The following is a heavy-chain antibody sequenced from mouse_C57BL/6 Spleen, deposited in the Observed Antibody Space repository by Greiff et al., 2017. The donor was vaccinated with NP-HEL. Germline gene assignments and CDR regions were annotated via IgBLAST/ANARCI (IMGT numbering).Heavy chain of an antibody. Sequence: VQVVESGAELVRPGASVTLSCKASGYTFTDYEMHWVKQTPVHGLEWIGAIDPETGGTAYNQKFKGKAILTADKSSSTAYMELRSLTSEDSAVYYCTRLVVATDYAMDYWGQGTSVTVSA. CDR3: TRLVVATDYAMDY. CDR2: IDPETGGT. J-gene: IGHJ4*01. D-gene: IGHD1-1*01. CDR1: GYTFTDYE. V-gene: IGHV1-15*01.